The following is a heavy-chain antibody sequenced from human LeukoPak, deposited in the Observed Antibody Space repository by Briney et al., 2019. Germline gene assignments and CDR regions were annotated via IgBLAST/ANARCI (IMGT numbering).Heavy chain of an antibody. J-gene: IGHJ3*02. V-gene: IGHV1-8*01. D-gene: IGHD3-22*01. CDR3: ARDHRPYYDSSGYRSSADAFDI. CDR2: MNPNSGNT. Sequence: ASVKVSCKASGYSFISSDINWVRQATGQGLGWMGWMNPNSGNTAYAQKFQGRVTMTRNTSVDTAYMELSSLKCDDTAVYYCARDHRPYYDSSGYRSSADAFDIWGQGTMVTVSS. CDR1: GYSFISSD.